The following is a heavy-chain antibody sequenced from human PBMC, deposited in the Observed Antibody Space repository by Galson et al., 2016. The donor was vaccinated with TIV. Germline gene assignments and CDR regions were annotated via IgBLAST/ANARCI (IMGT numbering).Heavy chain of an antibody. J-gene: IGHJ4*02. Sequence: PALVKPTQTLTLTCTFSGFSLNTDGMCVNWIRQPPGKALEWLARIDWDDDKSYTSSLKTRLTISKDTSKNQVVLRMTNMDPVDTATYYCAQISGYYDHSGHFIPRSFDYWGQGTPVTVSS. CDR2: IDWDDDK. V-gene: IGHV2-70*11. CDR3: AQISGYYDHSGHFIPRSFDY. D-gene: IGHD3-22*01. CDR1: GFSLNTDGMC.